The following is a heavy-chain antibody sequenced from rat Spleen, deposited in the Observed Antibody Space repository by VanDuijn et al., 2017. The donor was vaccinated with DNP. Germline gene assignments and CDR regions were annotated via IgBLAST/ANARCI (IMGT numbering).Heavy chain of an antibody. CDR2: IIYDGNRT. V-gene: IGHV5S10*01. CDR1: GFTFSDYN. CDR3: ATHIFGAY. J-gene: IGHJ2*01. Sequence: EVQLVESGGGLVQPGRSLKLSCAASGFTFSDYNMAWVRQAPKKGLEWVATIIYDGNRTYYRDSVKGRFTISRNNPKNTLYLQMDSLRSEDTATYYCATHIFGAYWGQGVMVTVSS. D-gene: IGHD4-3*01.